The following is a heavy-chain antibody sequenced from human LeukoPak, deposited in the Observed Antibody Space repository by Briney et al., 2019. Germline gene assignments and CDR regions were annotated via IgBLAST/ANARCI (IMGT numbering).Heavy chain of an antibody. CDR3: ARSSYDDYYYYYMDV. J-gene: IGHJ6*03. CDR1: GYTFTGYY. V-gene: IGHV1-2*02. CDR2: INPNSGGT. D-gene: IGHD5-18*01. Sequence: ASVKVSCKASGYTFTGYYMHWVRQAPGQGLEWMGWINPNSGGTNYAQKFQGRVTMTRDTSISTAYMELSSLRSEDTAVYYCARSSYDDYYYYYMDVWGKGTTVTVSS.